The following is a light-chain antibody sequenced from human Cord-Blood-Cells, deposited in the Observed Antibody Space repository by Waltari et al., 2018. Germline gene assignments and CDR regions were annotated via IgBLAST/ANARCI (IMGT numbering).Light chain of an antibody. CDR1: KLGDKY. J-gene: IGLJ3*02. CDR3: QAWDSSNWV. CDR2: QDS. V-gene: IGLV3-1*01. Sequence: SYELTQPPSVSVSPGQTASITCSGDKLGDKYACWYQQKPGQSPVLGIYQDSKRPSGIPERFPGSNAGNTATLTISGTQAMDEADYYCQAWDSSNWVFGGGTKLTVL.